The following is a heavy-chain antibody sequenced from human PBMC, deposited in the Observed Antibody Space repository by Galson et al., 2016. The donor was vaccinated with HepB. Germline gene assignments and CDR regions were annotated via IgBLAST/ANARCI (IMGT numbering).Heavy chain of an antibody. J-gene: IGHJ5*02. D-gene: IGHD3-22*01. CDR3: AHTVYDNSAYSTA. V-gene: IGHV2-5*02. CDR2: SYWDDET. Sequence: PALVKPTQTLTLTCTVSGFSLTTSGMGVGWIRQPAGRALEWLAFSYWDDETLYRPSPETRLTLPKDSSKNPVVLRLTNMEPVDAVTYYCAHTVYDNSAYSTAWGPGTLVTGAS. CDR1: GFSLTTSGMG.